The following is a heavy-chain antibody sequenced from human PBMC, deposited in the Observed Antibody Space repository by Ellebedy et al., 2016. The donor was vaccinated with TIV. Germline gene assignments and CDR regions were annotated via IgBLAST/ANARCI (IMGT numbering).Heavy chain of an antibody. CDR1: GFTLSRYG. Sequence: PGGSLRLSCAASGFTLSRYGMHWVRQAPGKGLEWVALIWYDGSNKNYVDSVKGRFTISRDNSKNTLYLQMNSLRAEDTAVYYCARDQAVAGFWYFDLWGRGTLVTVSS. V-gene: IGHV3-33*08. D-gene: IGHD6-19*01. CDR2: IWYDGSNK. CDR3: ARDQAVAGFWYFDL. J-gene: IGHJ2*01.